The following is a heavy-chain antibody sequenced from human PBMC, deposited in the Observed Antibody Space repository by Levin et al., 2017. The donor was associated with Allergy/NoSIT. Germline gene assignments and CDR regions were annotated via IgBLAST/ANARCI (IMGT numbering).Heavy chain of an antibody. Sequence: GESLKISCKASGYTFTDYLVHWVRRAPGQGLEWMGWVTPAGGGSHYAQKFQGRVSLTGDTSISTAYMELSSLTSDDTAMYYCARESGSFDYWGQGTQVTVSS. D-gene: IGHD1-26*01. V-gene: IGHV1-2*02. CDR3: ARESGSFDY. CDR1: GYTFTDYL. CDR2: VTPAGGGS. J-gene: IGHJ4*02.